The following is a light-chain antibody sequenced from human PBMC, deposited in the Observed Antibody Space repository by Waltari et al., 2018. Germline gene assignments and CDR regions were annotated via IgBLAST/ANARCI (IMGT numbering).Light chain of an antibody. J-gene: IGKJ3*01. CDR2: KAS. V-gene: IGKV1-5*03. Sequence: DIQMTQSPSTLSASVGDRVTITCRASQSISSWLAWYQQKPGKAPKLPIYKASSLESGVPSRFSGSGSGTEFTLTISSLQPDDFATYYCQQQFTFGPGTKVDIK. CDR1: QSISSW. CDR3: QQQFT.